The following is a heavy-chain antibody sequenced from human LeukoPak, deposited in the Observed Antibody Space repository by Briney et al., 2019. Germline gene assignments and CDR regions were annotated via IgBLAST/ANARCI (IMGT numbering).Heavy chain of an antibody. Sequence: QSGGSLRLSCAASGFTFSTYRMNWVRQAPGKGLEWLSYINTDSSTIYYTDSLKGRFTISRDNAKNSLYLQMDSLRDEDTGVYYCARATSTSGPTFDYWGQGTLVNVSS. V-gene: IGHV3-48*02. D-gene: IGHD6-19*01. CDR2: INTDSSTI. CDR3: ARATSTSGPTFDY. CDR1: GFTFSTYR. J-gene: IGHJ4*02.